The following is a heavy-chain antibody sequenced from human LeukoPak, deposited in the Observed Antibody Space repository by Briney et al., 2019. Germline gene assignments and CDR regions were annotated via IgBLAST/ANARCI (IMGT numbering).Heavy chain of an antibody. V-gene: IGHV3-7*01. CDR2: ISQDGSEK. Sequence: PGGSLRLSCAASGFTFNNYWLTWVRQAPGKGLEWVAKISQDGSEKYYVDSVKGRFPISRDSGKNSLYLQMNSLRVEDTAVYYCARAVGSSGCDYWGQGTLVTVSS. CDR3: ARAVGSSGCDY. D-gene: IGHD3-22*01. J-gene: IGHJ4*02. CDR1: GFTFNNYW.